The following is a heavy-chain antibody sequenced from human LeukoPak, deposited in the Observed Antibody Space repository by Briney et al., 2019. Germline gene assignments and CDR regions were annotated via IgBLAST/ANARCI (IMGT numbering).Heavy chain of an antibody. CDR1: GFTFSDYY. V-gene: IGHV3-11*04. CDR3: ARGGQRIFDY. J-gene: IGHJ4*02. CDR2: ISSSGSTI. Sequence: PGGSLRLSCAASGFTFSDYYMSWIHQAPGKGLEWVSYISSSGSTIYYADSVKGRFTISRDNAKDSLFLQLSSLKAEDTAVYYCARGGQRIFDYWGQGTLVTVSS.